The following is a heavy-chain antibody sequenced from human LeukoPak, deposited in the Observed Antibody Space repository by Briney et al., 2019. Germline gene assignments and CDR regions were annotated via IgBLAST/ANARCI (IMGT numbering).Heavy chain of an antibody. D-gene: IGHD3-3*01. J-gene: IGHJ4*02. Sequence: ASVKVSCKASGYTFTGYYMHWVRQAPGQGLEWMGWINPNSGGTNYAQKLQGRVTMTRDTSISTAYMELSRLRSDDTAVYYCARGNYDFWSGYEYYFDYWGQGTLVTVSS. CDR1: GYTFTGYY. CDR3: ARGNYDFWSGYEYYFDY. CDR2: INPNSGGT. V-gene: IGHV1-2*02.